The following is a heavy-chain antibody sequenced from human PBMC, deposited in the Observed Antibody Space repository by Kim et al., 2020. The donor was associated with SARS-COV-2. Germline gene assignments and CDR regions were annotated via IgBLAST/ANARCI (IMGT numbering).Heavy chain of an antibody. D-gene: IGHD5-18*01. Sequence: KGRFTISRDNAKNSLYLQMNSLRAEDTAVYYCARDYGYSYGHYYYGMDVWGQGTTVTVSS. J-gene: IGHJ6*02. CDR3: ARDYGYSYGHYYYGMDV. V-gene: IGHV3-11*06.